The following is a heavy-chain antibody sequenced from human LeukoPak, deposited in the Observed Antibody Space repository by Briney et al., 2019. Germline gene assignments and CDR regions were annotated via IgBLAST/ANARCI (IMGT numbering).Heavy chain of an antibody. CDR2: IIPIFGTA. J-gene: IGHJ2*01. V-gene: IGHV1-69*13. CDR3: ARDSSGWYKVSYWYFDL. D-gene: IGHD6-19*01. Sequence: ASVKVSCKASGGTFSSYAISWVRQAPGQGLEWMGGIIPIFGTANYAQKFQGRVTITADESTSTAYMELSSLRSEDTAVYYCARDSSGWYKVSYWYFDLWGRGTLVTVSS. CDR1: GGTFSSYA.